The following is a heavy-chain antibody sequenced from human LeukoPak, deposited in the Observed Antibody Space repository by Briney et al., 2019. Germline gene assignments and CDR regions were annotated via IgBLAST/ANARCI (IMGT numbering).Heavy chain of an antibody. J-gene: IGHJ6*03. CDR1: GFTFSDHA. Sequence: GGSLRLSCAASGFTFSDHAMSWVRQAPGKGLEWVSGINWNGGSTGYADSVKGRFTIARDNAKNSLYLQMNSLRAEDTALYYCARVGYCSSTSCYRYYYYMDVWGKGTTVTVSS. CDR3: ARVGYCSSTSCYRYYYYMDV. V-gene: IGHV3-20*04. D-gene: IGHD2-2*02. CDR2: INWNGGST.